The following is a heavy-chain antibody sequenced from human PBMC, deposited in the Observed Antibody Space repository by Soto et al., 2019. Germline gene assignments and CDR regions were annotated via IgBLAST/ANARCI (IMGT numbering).Heavy chain of an antibody. CDR1: GGTFSSYA. D-gene: IGHD3-9*01. CDR2: IIPIFGTA. V-gene: IGHV1-69*01. CDR3: ARDRGYDILTGYYKGGNYFDY. J-gene: IGHJ4*02. Sequence: QVQLVQSGAEVKKPGSSVKVSCKASGGTFSSYAISWVRQAPGQGLEWMGGIIPIFGTANYAQKFQGRVTITADESTRTAYLELSSLRSEDTAVYYCARDRGYDILTGYYKGGNYFDYWGQGTLVTVSS.